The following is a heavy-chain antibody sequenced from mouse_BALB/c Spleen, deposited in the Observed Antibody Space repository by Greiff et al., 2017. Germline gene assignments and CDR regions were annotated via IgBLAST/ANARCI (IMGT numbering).Heavy chain of an antibody. CDR3: ARSGISGYFDY. CDR1: GYTFSSYW. J-gene: IGHJ2*01. D-gene: IGHD3-1*01. Sequence: QVQLQQSGAELMKPGASVKISCKATGYTFSSYWIEWVKQRPGHGLEWIGEILPGSGSTNYNEKFKGKATFTADTSSNTAYMQLSSLTSEDSAVYYCARSGISGYFDYGGQGTTRTVSS. V-gene: IGHV1-9*01. CDR2: ILPGSGST.